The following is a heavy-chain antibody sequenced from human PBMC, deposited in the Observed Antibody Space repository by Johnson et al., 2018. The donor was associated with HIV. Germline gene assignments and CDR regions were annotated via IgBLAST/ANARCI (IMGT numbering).Heavy chain of an antibody. Sequence: VQLVESGGGLKQPGGSLRLSCAASGFTFSSYDMHWVRQATGKGLVWVSRINSDGSSTSYADSVKGRFTISRDNAKNSLYLQMNSLRAEDTAVYYCARHGAVAGRDAFDIWGQGTMVSVSS. CDR3: ARHGAVAGRDAFDI. D-gene: IGHD6-19*01. CDR1: GFTFSSYD. V-gene: IGHV3-74*02. J-gene: IGHJ3*02. CDR2: INSDGSST.